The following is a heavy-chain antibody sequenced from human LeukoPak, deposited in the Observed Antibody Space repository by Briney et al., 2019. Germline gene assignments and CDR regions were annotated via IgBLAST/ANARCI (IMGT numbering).Heavy chain of an antibody. J-gene: IGHJ4*02. D-gene: IGHD3-16*02. Sequence: GGSLRLSCAASGFTLSSYGMHWVRQAPGKGLEWVAFIRYDGNNKYYADSAKGRFTVSRDNSKNTLYLQMNSLRAEDTAVYYCAFGRLGELSHFDYWGQGTLVTVSS. CDR3: AFGRLGELSHFDY. CDR1: GFTLSSYG. CDR2: IRYDGNNK. V-gene: IGHV3-30*02.